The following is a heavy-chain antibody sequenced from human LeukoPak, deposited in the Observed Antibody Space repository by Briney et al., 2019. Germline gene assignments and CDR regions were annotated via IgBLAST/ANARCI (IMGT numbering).Heavy chain of an antibody. V-gene: IGHV1-69*13. Sequence: ASVKVSCKASGGTFSSYAISWVRQAPGQGLEWMGGIIPIFGTANYAQKFQGRVTITADESTSTAYMELSSLRSEDTAVYYCARGNGLGYYYGMDVWGQGTTVTVSS. J-gene: IGHJ6*02. D-gene: IGHD2-8*01. CDR1: GGTFSSYA. CDR3: ARGNGLGYYYGMDV. CDR2: IIPIFGTA.